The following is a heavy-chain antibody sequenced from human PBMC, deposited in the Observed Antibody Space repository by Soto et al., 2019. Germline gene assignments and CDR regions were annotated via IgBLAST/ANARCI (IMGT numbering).Heavy chain of an antibody. D-gene: IGHD2-15*01. CDR1: GGTFSSYA. J-gene: IGHJ6*02. CDR3: ARSTVVPVCSSGSCYSIYYYYYGMDV. Sequence: QVQLVQSGAEVKKPGSSVKVSCKASGGTFSSYAISWVRQAPGQGLEWMGGIIPIFGTANYAQKFQGRVTITADESTSTAYKELSSLRSEDTAVYYCARSTVVPVCSSGSCYSIYYYYYGMDVWGQGTTVTVSS. CDR2: IIPIFGTA. V-gene: IGHV1-69*01.